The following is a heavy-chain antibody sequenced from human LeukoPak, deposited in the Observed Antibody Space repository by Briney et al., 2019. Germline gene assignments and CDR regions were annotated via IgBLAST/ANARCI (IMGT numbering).Heavy chain of an antibody. V-gene: IGHV3-13*01. Sequence: QPGGSLRLSCAASGFTFSSYDRHWVRQATGKGLEWVSAIGTAGDTYYPGSVKGRFTISRENAKNSLYLQMNSLRAGDTAVYYCAREEYFGGNYRPYGMDVWGQGTTVTVSS. CDR1: GFTFSSYD. CDR2: IGTAGDT. J-gene: IGHJ6*02. D-gene: IGHD4-23*01. CDR3: AREEYFGGNYRPYGMDV.